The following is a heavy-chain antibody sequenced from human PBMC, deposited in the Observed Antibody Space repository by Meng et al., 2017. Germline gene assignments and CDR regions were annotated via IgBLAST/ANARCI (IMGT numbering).Heavy chain of an antibody. CDR1: GFTFSSYE. CDR2: ISSSGGSI. D-gene: IGHD3-16*02. Sequence: GESLKISCAASGFTFSSYEMNWVRQAPGKGLEWVSYISSSGGSIYYADSMKGRFTVSRDNAKNSLYLQMTSLRAEDTAVYYCARHYVWGSYRTNWYFDLWGRGTLVTVSS. J-gene: IGHJ2*01. CDR3: ARHYVWGSYRTNWYFDL. V-gene: IGHV3-48*03.